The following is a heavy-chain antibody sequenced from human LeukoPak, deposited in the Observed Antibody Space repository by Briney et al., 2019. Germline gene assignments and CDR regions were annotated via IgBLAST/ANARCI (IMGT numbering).Heavy chain of an antibody. CDR3: ATNPYSSGWSGGYYYYGMDV. J-gene: IGHJ6*02. CDR2: IYYSGST. Sequence: SETLSLTCTVSGDSISSYYWSWIRQPPGKGLEWVGYIYYSGSTNYNPSLKSRVTISVDTSKNQFSLKLSSVTAADTAVYYCATNPYSSGWSGGYYYYGMDVWGQGTTVTVSS. V-gene: IGHV4-59*01. CDR1: GDSISSYY. D-gene: IGHD6-19*01.